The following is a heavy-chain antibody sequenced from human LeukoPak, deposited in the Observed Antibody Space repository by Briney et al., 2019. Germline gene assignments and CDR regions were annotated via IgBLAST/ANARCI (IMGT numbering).Heavy chain of an antibody. J-gene: IGHJ6*03. CDR1: GYTFTTYN. Sequence: ASVKVSCKASGYTFTTYNMHWVRQAPEHGLEWMELINPSGGSTSYAQKFQGRVTMTRDTFTSTVYMELSSLRSEDTAMYYCARDRIAVTGRKYYYYMDVWGKGTTVTVSS. D-gene: IGHD6-19*01. CDR3: ARDRIAVTGRKYYYYMDV. V-gene: IGHV1-46*01. CDR2: INPSGGST.